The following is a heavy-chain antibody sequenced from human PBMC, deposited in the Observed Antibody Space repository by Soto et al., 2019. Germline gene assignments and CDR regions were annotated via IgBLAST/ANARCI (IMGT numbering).Heavy chain of an antibody. D-gene: IGHD5-12*01. CDR1: GGSINSSSYY. Sequence: SETLSLTCTVSGGSINSSSYYWGWIRQPPGKGLEWIGSIYYSGSTYYNPSLKSRVTISVDTSKNQFSLKLSSVTAADTAVYYCARPAADPRGVATIVSNWFDPWGQGTLVTVSS. J-gene: IGHJ5*02. V-gene: IGHV4-39*01. CDR2: IYYSGST. CDR3: ARPAADPRGVATIVSNWFDP.